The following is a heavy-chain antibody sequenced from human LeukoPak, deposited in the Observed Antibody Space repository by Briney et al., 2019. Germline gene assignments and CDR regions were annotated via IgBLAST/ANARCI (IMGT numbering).Heavy chain of an antibody. CDR3: ARGAPSHYDFWSGYLHYYYYYGMDV. D-gene: IGHD3-3*01. CDR2: ISYDGSNK. Sequence: GRSLRLSCAASGFTFSSYAMHWVRQAPGKGLEWVAVISYDGSNKYYADSVKGRFTISRDNSKNTLYLQMNSLRAEDTAVYYCARGAPSHYDFWSGYLHYYYYYGMDVWGQGTTVTVSS. V-gene: IGHV3-30-3*01. CDR1: GFTFSSYA. J-gene: IGHJ6*02.